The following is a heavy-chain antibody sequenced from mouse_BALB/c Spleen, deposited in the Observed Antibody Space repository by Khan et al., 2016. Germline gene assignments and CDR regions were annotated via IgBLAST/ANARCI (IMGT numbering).Heavy chain of an antibody. J-gene: IGHJ3*01. CDR1: GYSFTGYL. V-gene: IGHV1-37*01. Sequence: VQLQQSGPELVKPGASVKISCKASGYSFTGYLMNWVKQSHGKSLEWIGRINPYIGDTFYNQNFKGKATLTVAKSSSTAHMALLSLTSEASAVQYCGRSGDYGGFPYWGQGTLVTVSA. CDR2: INPYIGDT. CDR3: GRSGDYGGFPY. D-gene: IGHD2-4*01.